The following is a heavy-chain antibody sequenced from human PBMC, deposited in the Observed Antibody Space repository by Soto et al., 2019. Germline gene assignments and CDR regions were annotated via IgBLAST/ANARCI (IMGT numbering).Heavy chain of an antibody. V-gene: IGHV4-30-4*01. CDR2: IYYSGST. Sequence: PSETLSLTCSVLGGSISSGDYYWSWIRQPPGKGLEWIGYIYYSGSTYYNPSLKSRVTISVDTSKNQFSLKLSSVTAADTAVYYCARDRRYFYGDYRAYYYGMDVWGQGTTVTVSS. J-gene: IGHJ6*02. D-gene: IGHD4-17*01. CDR3: ARDRRYFYGDYRAYYYGMDV. CDR1: GGSISSGDYY.